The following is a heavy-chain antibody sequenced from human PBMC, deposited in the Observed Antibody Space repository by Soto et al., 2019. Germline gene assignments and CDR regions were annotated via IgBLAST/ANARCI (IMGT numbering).Heavy chain of an antibody. CDR2: ISDSATNT. CDR1: GFTFSSYA. D-gene: IGHD5-12*01. J-gene: IGHJ4*02. V-gene: IGHV3-23*01. CDR3: AKGAPRDGYKAFDY. Sequence: GGSLRLSCAASGFTFSSYAMSWVRQAPGKGLEWVSSISDSATNTYFADSVKGRFTMSRDNSKDTLYLQMNSLRPEDTAVYYCAKGAPRDGYKAFDYWGQGTPVTVSS.